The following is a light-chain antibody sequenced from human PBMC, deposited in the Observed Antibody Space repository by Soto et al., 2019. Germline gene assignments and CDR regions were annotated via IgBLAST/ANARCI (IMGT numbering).Light chain of an antibody. J-gene: IGKJ1*01. CDR3: MQGLQPPRT. CDR2: LGS. Sequence: IVVTHSPLPLPVSPGETPSISYTASESLLHSIGNSYLDWHLQPPGQSPQLLIYLGSNRAAGVPGRFSGGGSGTDFTLKISRVEAEDVGVYYCMQGLQPPRTFGQGTKVDIK. CDR1: ESLLHSIGNSY. V-gene: IGKV2-28*01.